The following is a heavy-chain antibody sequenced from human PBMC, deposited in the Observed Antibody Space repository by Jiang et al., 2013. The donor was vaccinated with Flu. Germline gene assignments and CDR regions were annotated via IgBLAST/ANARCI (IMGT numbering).Heavy chain of an antibody. CDR1: GFTFDDYG. Sequence: RLSCAASGFTFDDYGMSWVRQAPGKGLEWVSGINWNGGSTGYADSVKGRFTISRDNAKNSLYLQMNSLRAEDTALYYCARAVGATSGDGMDVWGQGTTVTVSS. J-gene: IGHJ6*02. CDR3: ARAVGATSGDGMDV. V-gene: IGHV3-20*04. D-gene: IGHD1-26*01. CDR2: INWNGGST.